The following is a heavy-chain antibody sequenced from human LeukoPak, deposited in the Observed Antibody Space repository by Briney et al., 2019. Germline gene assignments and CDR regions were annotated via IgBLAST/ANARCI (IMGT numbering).Heavy chain of an antibody. J-gene: IGHJ4*02. Sequence: PSQTLSLTCTDSGSSVSSDEYYWSWVRQYPGKGLEWIGYVYYSGSSYYIPSLESRVTMSVEVSKNQFSLELRSVTAADTAVYYCARVKVLRFLEWFLDFWGQGALVTVSS. D-gene: IGHD3-3*01. CDR2: VYYSGSS. CDR1: GSSVSSDEYY. CDR3: ARVKVLRFLEWFLDF. V-gene: IGHV4-31*03.